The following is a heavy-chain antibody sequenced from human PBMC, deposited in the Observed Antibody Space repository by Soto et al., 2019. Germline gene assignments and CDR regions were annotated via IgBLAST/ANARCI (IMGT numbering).Heavy chain of an antibody. D-gene: IGHD2-15*01. CDR3: TRLGGRDGYNDAFEI. V-gene: IGHV2-26*01. CDR1: GFSLSNAGVG. CDR2: IFSDDEK. Sequence: QVTLKESGPVLVKPTETLTLTCTVSGFSLSNAGVGVSWIRQPPGKALEWLAHIFSDDEKTYSPSLKSRLTIXXDXSXXQVVLSMTNMDSVDTATYYCTRLGGRDGYNDAFEIWGQGTMVTVSS. J-gene: IGHJ3*02.